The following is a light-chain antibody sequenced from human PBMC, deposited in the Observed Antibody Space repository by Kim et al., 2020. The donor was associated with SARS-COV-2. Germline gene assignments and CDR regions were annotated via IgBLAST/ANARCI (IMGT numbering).Light chain of an antibody. CDR3: QQYNSWIT. CDR1: QSISSW. CDR2: KAS. Sequence: DIQMTKSPSPLPASVGDRFTTTCRASQSISSWLAWYQQKPGKAHKLLIYKASSLESGVPSRFSGSGSGTEFTLTISSLQPDDFATYYCQQYNSWITFGPGTKVDIK. V-gene: IGKV1-5*03. J-gene: IGKJ3*01.